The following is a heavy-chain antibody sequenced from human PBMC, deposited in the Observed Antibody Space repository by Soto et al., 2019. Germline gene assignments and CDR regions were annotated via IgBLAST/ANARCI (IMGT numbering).Heavy chain of an antibody. D-gene: IGHD1-1*01. CDR2: IYHSGST. V-gene: IGHV4-4*02. J-gene: IGHJ3*02. CDR1: GGSISSSNW. CDR3: ARPGSTGTTDDAFDI. Sequence: QVQLQESGPGLVKPSGTLSLTCAVSGGSISSSNWWSWVRQPPGKGLEWIGEIYHSGSTNYNPSPKSRVTISVDKSKNQFSLKLSSVTAADTAVYYCARPGSTGTTDDAFDIWGQGTMVTVSS.